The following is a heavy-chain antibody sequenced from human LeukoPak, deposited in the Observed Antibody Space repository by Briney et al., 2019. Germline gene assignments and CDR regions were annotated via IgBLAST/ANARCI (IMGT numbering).Heavy chain of an antibody. CDR1: GFTFGTSE. CDR2: ILSSGTTI. D-gene: IGHD6-13*01. Sequence: PGGSLRLSCAASGFTFGTSEMNWVRQGPGRGLEWVSYILSSGTTIFYADSVKGRFTVSRDNAKNTLYLQMNSLRDEDTAVYYCARGDSISSSWYFGYWGQGTLVTVSS. V-gene: IGHV3-48*03. CDR3: ARGDSISSSWYFGY. J-gene: IGHJ4*02.